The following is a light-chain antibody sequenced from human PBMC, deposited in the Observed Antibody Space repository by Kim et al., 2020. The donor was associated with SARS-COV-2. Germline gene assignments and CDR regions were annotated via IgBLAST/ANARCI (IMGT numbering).Light chain of an antibody. CDR3: QSYNRSNVV. V-gene: IGLV6-57*03. Sequence: GKTVTISCTRRGGNLDDNYVQWYQQRPGGVPTTVIYEDDQRPSGVSDRFSGSIDNSSNSASLTISGLKTEDEADYYCQSYNRSNVVFGGGTQLTVL. CDR2: EDD. J-gene: IGLJ2*01. CDR1: GGNLDDNY.